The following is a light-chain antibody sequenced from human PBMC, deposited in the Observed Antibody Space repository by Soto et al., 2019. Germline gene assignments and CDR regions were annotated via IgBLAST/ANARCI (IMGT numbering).Light chain of an antibody. V-gene: IGKV3-15*01. J-gene: IGKJ1*01. CDR1: QSVSTN. Sequence: EIWMTQYPATLSGSPGERATLSCRASQSVSTNLAWYQQKPGQAPRLLIYNALTRATGIPARLSGSGSGTDFTLTISSLQSEDFAFYYCQQCNKWRTFGQGTQVDIK. CDR3: QQCNKWRT. CDR2: NAL.